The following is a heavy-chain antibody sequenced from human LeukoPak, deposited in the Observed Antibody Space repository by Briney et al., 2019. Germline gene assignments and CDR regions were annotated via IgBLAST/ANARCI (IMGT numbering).Heavy chain of an antibody. Sequence: GGSLRLSCSASGFTFSSYWMSWVRQAPGKGLEWAANIKKDGSEKKYVDSVKGRFTISRDNAKNSLFLQMNSLRVEDTALYYCVREGGSDWYSGWFDPWGQGTLVTVSS. CDR3: VREGGSDWYSGWFDP. V-gene: IGHV3-7*01. CDR2: IKKDGSEK. D-gene: IGHD6-19*01. J-gene: IGHJ5*02. CDR1: GFTFSSYW.